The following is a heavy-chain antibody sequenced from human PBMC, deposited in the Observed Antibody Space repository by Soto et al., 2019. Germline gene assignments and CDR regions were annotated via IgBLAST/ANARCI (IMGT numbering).Heavy chain of an antibody. Sequence: QVQLQQWGAGLLKPSETLSLTCAVYGGSFSGYYWSWIRQPPGKGLEWIGEINHSGSTNYNPSLKSRVTISVDTSKNQFSLKLSSVTAADTAVYYCARPHLGYCSGGSCFMPRTRSWYFDLWGRGTLVTLSS. V-gene: IGHV4-34*01. J-gene: IGHJ2*01. D-gene: IGHD2-15*01. CDR1: GGSFSGYY. CDR2: INHSGST. CDR3: ARPHLGYCSGGSCFMPRTRSWYFDL.